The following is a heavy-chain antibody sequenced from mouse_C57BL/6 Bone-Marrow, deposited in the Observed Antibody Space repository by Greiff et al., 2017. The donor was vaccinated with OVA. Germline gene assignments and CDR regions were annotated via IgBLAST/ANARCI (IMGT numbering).Heavy chain of an antibody. CDR2: IDPSDSYT. D-gene: IGHD1-1*01. Sequence: QVQLQQPGAELVRPGTSVKLSCKASGYTFTSYWMHWVKQRPGQGLEWIGVIDPSDSYTNYNQKFKGKATLTVDKSASTAYMQLSSLTSEDSAVYYCARLTVVAKDDWGQGTTLTVSS. CDR1: GYTFTSYW. V-gene: IGHV1-59*01. J-gene: IGHJ2*01. CDR3: ARLTVVAKDD.